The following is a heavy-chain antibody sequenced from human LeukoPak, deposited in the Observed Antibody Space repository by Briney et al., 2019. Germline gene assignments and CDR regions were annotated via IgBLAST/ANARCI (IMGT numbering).Heavy chain of an antibody. CDR1: GFTFDDYA. D-gene: IGHD6-13*01. J-gene: IGHJ4*02. V-gene: IGHV3-9*01. Sequence: PGGSLRLSCAASGFTFDDYAMHWVRQAPGKGLEWVSGISWNSGSIGYADSVKGRFTISRDNAKNSLYLQMNSLRAEDTAVYYCAKGKYSSSWADYWGQGTLVTVSS. CDR3: AKGKYSSSWADY. CDR2: ISWNSGSI.